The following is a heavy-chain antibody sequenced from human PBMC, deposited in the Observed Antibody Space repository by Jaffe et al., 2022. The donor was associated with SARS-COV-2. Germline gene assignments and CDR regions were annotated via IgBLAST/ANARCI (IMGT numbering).Heavy chain of an antibody. D-gene: IGHD5-18*01. CDR1: GFTFSNYA. Sequence: EVQLLESGGGLVQPGGSLRLSCAASGFTFSNYAMSWVRQAPGKGLEWVSGISGSGGSTYYADSVKGRFTISRDNSKNRLYLQMNSLRGEDTAEYYCAKDRTAMVPYPGAYFDYWGQGTLVTVSS. CDR3: AKDRTAMVPYPGAYFDY. V-gene: IGHV3-23*01. CDR2: ISGSGGST. J-gene: IGHJ4*02.